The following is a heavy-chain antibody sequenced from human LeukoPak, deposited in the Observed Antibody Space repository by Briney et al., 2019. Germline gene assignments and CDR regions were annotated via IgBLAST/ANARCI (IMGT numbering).Heavy chain of an antibody. J-gene: IGHJ4*02. CDR1: GFTFSSYE. D-gene: IGHD5-12*01. V-gene: IGHV3-23*01. CDR2: ISGSGGST. Sequence: GGSLRLSCAASGFTFSSYEMNWVRQAPGKGLEWVSAISGSGGSTYYADSVKGRFTISRDNSKNTLYLQMNSLRAEDTAVYYCAKNSPGYSGYGVDYWGQGTLVTVSS. CDR3: AKNSPGYSGYGVDY.